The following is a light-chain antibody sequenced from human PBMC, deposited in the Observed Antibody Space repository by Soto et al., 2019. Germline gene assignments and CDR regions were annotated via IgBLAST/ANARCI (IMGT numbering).Light chain of an antibody. CDR3: SSYTTSTTQV. J-gene: IGLJ2*01. CDR2: EVR. CDR1: SSDVGSYNY. V-gene: IGLV2-14*01. Sequence: QSALTQPASVSGSPGQSITISCTGTSSDVGSYNYVSWYQQHPGKAPKLMLYEVRNRPSGVSDRFSGSKSGKTASLTIFGLQAEDEADYYCSSYTTSTTQVFGGGTKVTVL.